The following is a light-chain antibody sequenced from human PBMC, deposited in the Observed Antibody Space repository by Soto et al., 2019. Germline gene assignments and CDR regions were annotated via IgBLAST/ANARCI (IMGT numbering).Light chain of an antibody. CDR2: GAS. CDR1: QIVSSY. J-gene: IGKJ5*01. Sequence: IVFMQSPDTLSLSPGERATLSCRASQIVSSYLAWYQQKPGQTPRLLVYGASNRATGIPDRFSGSGSGTDFTLTISRLEPEDFAVYYCQQHGSSPITFGQGTRLEIK. V-gene: IGKV3-20*01. CDR3: QQHGSSPIT.